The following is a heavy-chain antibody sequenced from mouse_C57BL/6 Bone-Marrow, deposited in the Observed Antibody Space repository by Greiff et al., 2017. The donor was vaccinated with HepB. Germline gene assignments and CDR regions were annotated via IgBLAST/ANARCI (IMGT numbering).Heavy chain of an antibody. V-gene: IGHV14-2*01. D-gene: IGHD1-1*01. J-gene: IGHJ1*03. CDR3: ARRITTVGWYFDV. Sequence: EVQRVESGAELVKPGASVKLSCTASGFNIKDYYMHWVKQRTEQGLEWIGRIDPEDGETKYAPTFQGKATITADTSSNTAYLQLSSLTSEDTAVYYCARRITTVGWYFDVWGTGTTVTVSS. CDR1: GFNIKDYY. CDR2: IDPEDGET.